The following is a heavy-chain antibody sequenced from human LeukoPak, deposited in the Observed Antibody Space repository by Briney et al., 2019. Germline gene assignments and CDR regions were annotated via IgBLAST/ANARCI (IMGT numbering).Heavy chain of an antibody. Sequence: GGSLRLSCTASGFTFSNYGMHWVRQPPGKGLEWVAIIWYDGSNKTYEDSVKGRFTISRDNSKNTLYLQMNSLRAEDTAVYYCARGVDYYENSGTIDYWGQGTLVTVSS. CDR3: ARGVDYYENSGTIDY. D-gene: IGHD3-22*01. CDR2: IWYDGSNK. CDR1: GFTFSNYG. J-gene: IGHJ4*02. V-gene: IGHV3-33*01.